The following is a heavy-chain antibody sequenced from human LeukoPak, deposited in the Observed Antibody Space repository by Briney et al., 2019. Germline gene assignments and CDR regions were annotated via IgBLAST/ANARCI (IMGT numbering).Heavy chain of an antibody. CDR2: ISGSGGST. CDR1: GFTFSSYG. CDR3: AKDGFQTWTYGMDV. Sequence: QPGGSLRLSCAASGFTFSSYGMSWVRQAPGKGLEWVSAISGSGGSTYYADSVKGRFTISRDNSKNTLYLQMNSLRAEDTAVYYCAKDGFQTWTYGMDVWGQGTTVTVSS. D-gene: IGHD3-10*01. J-gene: IGHJ6*02. V-gene: IGHV3-23*01.